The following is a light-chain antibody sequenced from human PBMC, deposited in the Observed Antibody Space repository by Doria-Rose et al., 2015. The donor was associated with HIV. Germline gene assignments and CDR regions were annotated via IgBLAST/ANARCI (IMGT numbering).Light chain of an antibody. Sequence: TQSPGTLSLSPGERATLSSRASQSFSSTYLAWYQQKPGQAPSLLIYDGSTRATGIPDRFSASGSGTDLTLTINRLEPEDFALYYCHQYGTSWTFGQGTKVEI. V-gene: IGKV3-20*01. CDR1: QSFSSTY. J-gene: IGKJ1*01. CDR2: DGS. CDR3: HQYGTSWT.